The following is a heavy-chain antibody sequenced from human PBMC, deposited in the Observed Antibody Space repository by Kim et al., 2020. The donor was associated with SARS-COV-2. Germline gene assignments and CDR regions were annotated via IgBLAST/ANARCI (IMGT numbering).Heavy chain of an antibody. CDR3: TRDLLPDSADY. CDR1: GFTVDRHS. V-gene: IGHV3-9*01. J-gene: IGHJ4*02. CDR2: LFFDADRT. Sequence: GGSLRLSCATSGFTVDRHSVHWVRQAPGKGLEWVAGLFFDADRTEYAASVKGRFTISRDKAKNSLYLQMNSLRAEDTAVYYCTRDLLPDSADYYGQGSL. D-gene: IGHD2-15*01.